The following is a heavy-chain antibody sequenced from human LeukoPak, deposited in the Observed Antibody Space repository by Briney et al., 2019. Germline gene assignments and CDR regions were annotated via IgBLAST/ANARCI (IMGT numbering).Heavy chain of an antibody. V-gene: IGHV1-8*01. CDR1: GYTFTSYD. D-gene: IGHD3-10*01. CDR3: ARGEGPADNYYGSGSYYY. CDR2: MNPNSGNT. Sequence: ASVKVSCKASGYTFTSYDINWVRQATGQGLEWMGWMNPNSGNTGYAQKFQGRVTMTRNTSISTAYMELSSLRSEDTAMYYCARGEGPADNYYGSGSYYYWGQGTLVTVSS. J-gene: IGHJ4*02.